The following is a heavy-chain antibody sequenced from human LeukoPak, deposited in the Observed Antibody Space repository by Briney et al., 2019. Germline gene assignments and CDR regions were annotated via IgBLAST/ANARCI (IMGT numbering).Heavy chain of an antibody. CDR2: IYYSGTT. D-gene: IGHD3/OR15-3a*01. Sequence: SETLSLTCTVSGGSISSYYWSWIRQSPGKGLEWTGYIYYSGTTNYNPSLQSRVIISVDTSKNQFSLKLSSVTAADTAVYYCARARTGYSHLDYWGQGTLVTVSS. CDR3: ARARTGYSHLDY. J-gene: IGHJ4*02. V-gene: IGHV4-59*01. CDR1: GGSISSYY.